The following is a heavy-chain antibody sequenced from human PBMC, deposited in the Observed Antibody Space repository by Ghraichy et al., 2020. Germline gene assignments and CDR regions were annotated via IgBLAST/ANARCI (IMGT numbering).Heavy chain of an antibody. D-gene: IGHD3-16*02. J-gene: IGHJ4*02. CDR1: GGSISSYY. CDR3: ARTGLRLGELSSAFPY. Sequence: SETLSLTCTVSGGSISSYYWNWIRQPPGKGLEWIGYIYYSGTTNYNPSLKSRVTISVDTSKNQFSLKLTSVTAADTAVYYCARTGLRLGELSSAFPYWGQGTLVTVSS. V-gene: IGHV4-59*01. CDR2: IYYSGTT.